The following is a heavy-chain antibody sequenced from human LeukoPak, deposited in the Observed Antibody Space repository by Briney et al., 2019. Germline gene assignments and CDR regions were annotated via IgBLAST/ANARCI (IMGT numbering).Heavy chain of an antibody. Sequence: GGSLRLSCAAFGFTFDDYAIHWVRQAPGKGLEWVSLISGDGGSTYYADSVKGRVTISRDNSKNSLYLQMNSLRTEDTASYYCAKGDSSGWYFNYYYGMDVWGQGTTVTVSS. J-gene: IGHJ6*02. CDR1: GFTFDDYA. V-gene: IGHV3-43*02. CDR3: AKGDSSGWYFNYYYGMDV. D-gene: IGHD6-19*01. CDR2: ISGDGGST.